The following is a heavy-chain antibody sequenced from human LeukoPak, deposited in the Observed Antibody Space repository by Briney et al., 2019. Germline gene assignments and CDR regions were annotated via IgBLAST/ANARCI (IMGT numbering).Heavy chain of an antibody. V-gene: IGHV4-4*07. J-gene: IGHJ4*02. D-gene: IGHD4-17*01. CDR1: GGSISSYY. CDR2: IYTSGST. Sequence: SETLSLTCTVSGGSISSYYWSWIRQPAGKGLEWIGRIYTSGSTNYNPSLKSRVTMSVDTSKNQFSLKLSSITAADTAVYYCAREGGTTVTRPFDYWGQGTLVPVSS. CDR3: AREGGTTVTRPFDY.